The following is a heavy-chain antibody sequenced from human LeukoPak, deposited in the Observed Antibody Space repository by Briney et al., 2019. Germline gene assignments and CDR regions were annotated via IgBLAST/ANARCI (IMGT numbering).Heavy chain of an antibody. D-gene: IGHD2-2*01. V-gene: IGHV3-48*01. CDR1: GFTFSSYS. J-gene: IGHJ4*02. CDR2: ISSSSSTI. Sequence: GGSLRLSCAASGFTFSSYSMNWVRQAPGKGLEWVSYISSSSSTIYYADSVRGRFTISRDNAKNSLYLQMNSLRAEDTAVYYCARARNVPAAMFDYWGQGTLVTVSS. CDR3: ARARNVPAAMFDY.